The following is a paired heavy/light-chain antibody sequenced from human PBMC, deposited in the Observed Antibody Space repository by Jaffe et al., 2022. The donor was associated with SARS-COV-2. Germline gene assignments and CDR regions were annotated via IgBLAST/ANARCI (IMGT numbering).Light chain of an antibody. J-gene: IGKJ2*01. CDR2: ATS. V-gene: IGKV1-12*01. CDR3: QQAYSFPYT. CDR1: QDVAGW. Sequence: DIQMTQSPSFVSASVGTRVTITCRASQDVAGWLAWYQQKPGKAPKLLIYATSRLQSGVPSRFSGSASGTDFTLTISSLQPEDLATYLCQQAYSFPYTFGQGTKLEI.
Heavy chain of an antibody. D-gene: IGHD2-2*02. J-gene: IGHJ6*02. V-gene: IGHV3-30*03. Sequence: QVQLVESGGGVVQPGRSLRLSCVASGFTFTSYGMHWVRQAPGKGLEWVVVISKDGSDKYYGESAKGRFTISRDNSKNTLYLQVNGLRAEDTAVYYCARGGPYTSNWLYPGGLDVWGPGTTVTVSS. CDR3: ARGGPYTSNWLYPGGLDV. CDR2: ISKDGSDK. CDR1: GFTFTSYG.